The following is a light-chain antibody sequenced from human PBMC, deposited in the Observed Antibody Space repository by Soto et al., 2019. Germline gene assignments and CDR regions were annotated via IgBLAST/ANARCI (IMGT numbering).Light chain of an antibody. J-gene: IGKJ2*01. CDR2: GAS. CDR1: QSVSSSY. Sequence: EIVLTQSPGTLSLSPGERATLSCRASQSVSSSYLAWYQQKPGQAPRLLIYGASSRATGIPDRFSGSESGTHFTLTISRLEPEDFAVYYCQQYGSSPYTFCQGTKLEIK. CDR3: QQYGSSPYT. V-gene: IGKV3-20*01.